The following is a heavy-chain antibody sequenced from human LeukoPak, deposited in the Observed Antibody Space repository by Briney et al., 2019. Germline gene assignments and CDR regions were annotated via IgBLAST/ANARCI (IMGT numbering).Heavy chain of an antibody. J-gene: IGHJ4*02. CDR1: GFTFRNFA. CDR3: ARDLSSGWPQADY. D-gene: IGHD6-19*01. Sequence: GGSLRLSCAASGFTFRNFAIHWVRQAPGKGLEWVAVIWYDGSNKYYADSVKGRFTISRDNSKNTLYLQMNSLRAEDTAVYYCARDLSSGWPQADYWGQGTLVTVSS. CDR2: IWYDGSNK. V-gene: IGHV3-33*08.